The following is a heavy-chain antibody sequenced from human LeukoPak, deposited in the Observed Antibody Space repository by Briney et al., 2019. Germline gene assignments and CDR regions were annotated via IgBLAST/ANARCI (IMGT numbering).Heavy chain of an antibody. CDR3: AKSYFDYSTYYSYYFNL. CDR1: GGSISGGY. Sequence: SETLSLTCTVSGGSISGGYWGWIRQPPGRGLEWIGYVYTSGSTNYNPSLKSRVTISVDTSKSQFALKLSSVTAADTAVYYCAKSYFDYSTYYSYYFNLWGQGALVTVSS. CDR2: VYTSGST. J-gene: IGHJ4*02. D-gene: IGHD4-11*01. V-gene: IGHV4-4*09.